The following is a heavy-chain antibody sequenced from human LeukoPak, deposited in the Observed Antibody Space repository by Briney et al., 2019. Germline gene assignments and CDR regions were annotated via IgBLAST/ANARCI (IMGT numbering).Heavy chain of an antibody. Sequence: PGGTLRLSCAASGFTFSSYGMSWVRQAPGKGLGWISGITGSTYSSYYADSVKGRFTISRDNAKNSLYLQMNSLRAEDTAVYYCARTTGYYDFWSGPFDPWGQGTLVTVSS. D-gene: IGHD3-3*01. CDR1: GFTFSSYG. CDR3: ARTTGYYDFWSGPFDP. V-gene: IGHV3-48*01. J-gene: IGHJ5*02. CDR2: ITGSTYSS.